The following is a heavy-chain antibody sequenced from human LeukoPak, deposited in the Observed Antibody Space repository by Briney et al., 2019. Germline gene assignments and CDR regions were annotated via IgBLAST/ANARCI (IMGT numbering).Heavy chain of an antibody. Sequence: GGSLRLSCATSGFTFSNYAMSWVRQAPGKGLEWVSIISDSAVGTYYTDSVKGRFTISRDNSKNTLYLQMNSLRPEDTAVYYCAREGFYGSGSSPTFYFDYWGQGTLVTVSS. D-gene: IGHD3-10*01. V-gene: IGHV3-23*01. J-gene: IGHJ4*02. CDR1: GFTFSNYA. CDR3: AREGFYGSGSSPTFYFDY. CDR2: ISDSAVGT.